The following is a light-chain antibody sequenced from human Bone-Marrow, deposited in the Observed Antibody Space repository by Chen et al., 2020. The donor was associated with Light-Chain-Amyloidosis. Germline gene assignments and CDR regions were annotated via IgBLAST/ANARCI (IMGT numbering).Light chain of an antibody. CDR1: NIGSTS. CDR2: DDS. CDR3: QVWDRGSDRPV. V-gene: IGLV3-21*02. Sequence: SYVMTQPSSVSVAPGQTATIACGGNNIGSTSVHWYQQTPGQAPLLVVYDDSDRPSGIPERLSGSNSGNTATLPSSRVEAGDEADYYCQVWDRGSDRPVFGGGTKLTVL. J-gene: IGLJ3*02.